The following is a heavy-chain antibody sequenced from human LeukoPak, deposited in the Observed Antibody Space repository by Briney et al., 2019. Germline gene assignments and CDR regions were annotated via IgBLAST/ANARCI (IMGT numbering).Heavy chain of an antibody. V-gene: IGHV3-74*01. CDR2: ISPDGSTT. CDR1: AFTLSGYW. Sequence: PGGSLRLSCAASAFTLSGYWIHWVRHAPGKGLVWVSRISPDGSTTNYADSVRGRFTISRDNAKNTLYLQMSSLRADDTAVYYCARASANNYGLFDYWGQGTLVTVSS. D-gene: IGHD5-18*01. J-gene: IGHJ4*02. CDR3: ARASANNYGLFDY.